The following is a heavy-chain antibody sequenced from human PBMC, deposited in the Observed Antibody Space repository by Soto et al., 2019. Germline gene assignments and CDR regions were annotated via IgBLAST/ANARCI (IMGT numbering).Heavy chain of an antibody. CDR3: AKQPASIRTFDY. D-gene: IGHD2-2*01. V-gene: IGHV3-21*04. CDR2: ISSSSSYI. CDR1: GFTFSSYS. J-gene: IGHJ4*02. Sequence: GGSLRLSCAASGFTFSSYSMNWVRQAPGKGLEWVSSISSSSSYIYYADSVKGRFTISRDNAKNSLYLQMNSLRAEDTAVYYWAKQPASIRTFDYWGQGALVTVSS.